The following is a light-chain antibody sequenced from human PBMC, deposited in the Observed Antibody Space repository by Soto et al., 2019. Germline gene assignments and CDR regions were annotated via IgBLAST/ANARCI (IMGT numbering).Light chain of an antibody. CDR3: NSYTSKSTGV. Sequence: QSVLTQPASVSGSPGQSITISCTGTSSDVGGYNYVSWYQQHPGKAPKLIIYEVSNRPSGVSNRFSGSKSGNTASLTISGLQAEDEADYYCNSYTSKSTGVFGTGTKPPS. J-gene: IGLJ1*01. CDR2: EVS. V-gene: IGLV2-14*01. CDR1: SSDVGGYNY.